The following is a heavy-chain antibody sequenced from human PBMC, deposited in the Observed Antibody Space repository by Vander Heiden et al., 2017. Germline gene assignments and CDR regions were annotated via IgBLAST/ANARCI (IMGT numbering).Heavy chain of an antibody. CDR3: AREGGRFDP. CDR2: INPRGGST. Sequence: QVQLVQSGAEVTKPGASVKVPCKASGSTFTSYYMHWVRQAPGSGRAWMGIINPRGGSTSYAQKFQGRVTMTRDTSTSTVYMELSSLGSEDTGVYCCAREGGRFDPWGQGTLVTVSS. V-gene: IGHV1-46*01. CDR1: GSTFTSYY. J-gene: IGHJ5*02. D-gene: IGHD3-16*01.